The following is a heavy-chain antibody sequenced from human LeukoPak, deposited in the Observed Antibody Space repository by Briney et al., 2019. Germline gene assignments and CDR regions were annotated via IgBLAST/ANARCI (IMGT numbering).Heavy chain of an antibody. CDR2: IIPIVDTA. J-gene: IGHJ5*02. V-gene: IGHV1-69*13. CDR1: GGTFSTYA. D-gene: IGHD2-2*03. Sequence: GASVKVSCKASGGTFSTYAITWVRQAPGQGLEWMGGIIPIVDTANYAQKFQGRVTITADESTSTAYMELNSLRSDDTAVYYCARAALFVDIVVVPAAMGTNWFDPWGQGTLVTVSS. CDR3: ARAALFVDIVVVPAAMGTNWFDP.